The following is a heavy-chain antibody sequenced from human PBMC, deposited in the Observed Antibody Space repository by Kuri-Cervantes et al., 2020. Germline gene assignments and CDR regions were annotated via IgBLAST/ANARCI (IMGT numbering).Heavy chain of an antibody. CDR3: ARGLYQSSGWYVVHYFDY. CDR2: IYHSGST. Sequence: SETLSLTCAVSGGSISNSRWWTWVRQSPGKGLEWIGEIYHSGSTNYNPSLKSRVTISVDTSKNQFSLKLSSVTAADTAVYYCARGLYQSSGWYVVHYFDYWGQGTLVTVSS. D-gene: IGHD6-19*01. CDR1: GGSISNSRW. V-gene: IGHV4-4*02. J-gene: IGHJ4*02.